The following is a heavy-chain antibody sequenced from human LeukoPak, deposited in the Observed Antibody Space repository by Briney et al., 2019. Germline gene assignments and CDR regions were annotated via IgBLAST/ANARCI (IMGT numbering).Heavy chain of an antibody. CDR1: GFTFSSYA. V-gene: IGHV3-23*01. J-gene: IGHJ4*02. CDR2: ISGSGGNT. CDR3: AKDHSVWGSYRFQHFDY. D-gene: IGHD3-16*02. Sequence: GGSLRLSCAASGFTFSSYAMSWVRQAPGKGLEWVSVISGSGGNTYYADSVKGRFTISRDNSQNTLYLQMNSLRAEDTAMYYCAKDHSVWGSYRFQHFDYWGQGTRVTVSS.